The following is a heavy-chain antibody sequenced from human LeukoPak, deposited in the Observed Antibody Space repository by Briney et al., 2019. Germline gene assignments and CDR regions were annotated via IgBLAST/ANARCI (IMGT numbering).Heavy chain of an antibody. V-gene: IGHV4-30-4*01. D-gene: IGHD2-2*01. Sequence: SSETLSLTCTVSGGSISSGDYYWSWIRQPPGRGLEWIGYIYYSGSTYYNPSLKSRVTISVDTSKNQFSLKLSSVTAADTAVYYCASYPPSAFDIWGQGTMVTVSS. CDR3: ASYPPSAFDI. CDR2: IYYSGST. CDR1: GGSISSGDYY. J-gene: IGHJ3*02.